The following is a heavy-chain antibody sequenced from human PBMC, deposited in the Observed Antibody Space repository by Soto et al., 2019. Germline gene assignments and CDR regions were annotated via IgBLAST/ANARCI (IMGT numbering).Heavy chain of an antibody. CDR3: ARDSRFRADYDILTGYADYYYYYGMDV. D-gene: IGHD3-9*01. CDR2: IIPIFGTA. V-gene: IGHV1-69*13. Sequence: ASVKVSCKASGGTFSSYAISWVRQAPGQGLEWMGGIIPIFGTANYAQKFQGRVTITADESTSTAYMELSSLGSEDTAVYYCARDSRFRADYDILTGYADYYYYYGMDVWGQGTTVTVSS. CDR1: GGTFSSYA. J-gene: IGHJ6*02.